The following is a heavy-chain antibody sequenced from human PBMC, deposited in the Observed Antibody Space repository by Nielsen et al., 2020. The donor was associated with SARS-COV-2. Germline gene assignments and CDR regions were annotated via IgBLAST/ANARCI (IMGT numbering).Heavy chain of an antibody. CDR3: ARDLYCSGGSCYSHGMDV. J-gene: IGHJ6*02. V-gene: IGHV3-48*03. CDR1: GFTFSSYE. D-gene: IGHD2-15*01. Sequence: GESLKISCAASGFTFSSYEMNWVRQAPGKALEWLSYIGGNGRNIFYADSVKGRFTISRDNAENSLSLQMNSLRAEDTAVYYCARDLYCSGGSCYSHGMDVWGQGTTVTVSS. CDR2: IGGNGRNI.